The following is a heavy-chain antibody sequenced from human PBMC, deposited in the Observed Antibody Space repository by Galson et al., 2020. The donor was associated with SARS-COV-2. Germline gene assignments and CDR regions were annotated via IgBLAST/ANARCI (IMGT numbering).Heavy chain of an antibody. Sequence: SETLSLTCTVSGGSTSSYYWSWIRQPPGKGLEWIGYIYYSGSTNYNPSLKSRVTISVDTSKNQFSLKLSSVTAADTAVYYCARGVVVAATGYNYYYYYGMDVWGQGTTVTVSS. CDR2: IYYSGST. D-gene: IGHD2-15*01. CDR3: ARGVVVAATGYNYYYYYGMDV. CDR1: GGSTSSYY. V-gene: IGHV4-59*01. J-gene: IGHJ6*02.